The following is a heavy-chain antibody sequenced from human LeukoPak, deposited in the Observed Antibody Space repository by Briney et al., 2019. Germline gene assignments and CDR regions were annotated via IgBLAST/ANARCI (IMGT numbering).Heavy chain of an antibody. CDR3: ARTTEGYAGGPGYSYYYYMDV. V-gene: IGHV4-61*01. J-gene: IGHJ6*03. D-gene: IGHD5-12*01. CDR1: GYSISSGYY. Sequence: SETLSLTCTVSGYSISSGYYWGWIRQPPGKGLEWIGYIYYSGSTHYNPSLKSRVTISVDTSKNQVSLKLRSVTAADTAVYYCARTTEGYAGGPGYSYYYYMDVWGKGTTVTISS. CDR2: IYYSGST.